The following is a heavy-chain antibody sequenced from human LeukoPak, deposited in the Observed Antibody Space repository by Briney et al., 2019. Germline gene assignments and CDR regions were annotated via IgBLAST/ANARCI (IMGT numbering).Heavy chain of an antibody. CDR1: GYTFTSYD. D-gene: IGHD3-9*01. V-gene: IGHV1-8*01. CDR3: ARAAILTGYYADYNWFDP. Sequence: ASVKVSCKASGYTFTSYDINWVRQATGQGLEWMGWMNPNGGNTGYAQKFQGRVTMTRNTSISTAYMELSSLRSEDTAVYYCARAAILTGYYADYNWFDPWGQGTLVTVSS. J-gene: IGHJ5*02. CDR2: MNPNGGNT.